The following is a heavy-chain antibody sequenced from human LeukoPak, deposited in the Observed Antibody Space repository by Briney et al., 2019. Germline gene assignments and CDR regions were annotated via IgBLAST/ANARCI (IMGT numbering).Heavy chain of an antibody. J-gene: IGHJ5*02. CDR1: GYTFTSYG. V-gene: IGHV1-18*01. Sequence: ASVKVSCKASGYTFTSYGTSWVRQAPGQGLEWMGWISAYNGNTNYALKLQGRVTMTTDTSTSTAYMELRSLRSDDTAVYYCARDRGNTYYDFWSGYISWFDPWGQGTLVTVSS. CDR2: ISAYNGNT. D-gene: IGHD3-3*01. CDR3: ARDRGNTYYDFWSGYISWFDP.